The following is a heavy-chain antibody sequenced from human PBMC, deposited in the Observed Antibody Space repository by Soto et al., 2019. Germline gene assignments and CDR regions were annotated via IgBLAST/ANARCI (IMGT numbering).Heavy chain of an antibody. Sequence: SETLSLTCTVSGGSISSGGYYWSWIRQHPGKGLEWIGYIYYSGSTYYNPSLKSRVTISVDTSKNQFSLKLSSVTAADTAVYYCARETRVVVVAATHYYYGMDVWGQGTTVTSP. CDR1: GGSISSGGYY. CDR3: ARETRVVVVAATHYYYGMDV. CDR2: IYYSGST. V-gene: IGHV4-31*03. D-gene: IGHD2-15*01. J-gene: IGHJ6*02.